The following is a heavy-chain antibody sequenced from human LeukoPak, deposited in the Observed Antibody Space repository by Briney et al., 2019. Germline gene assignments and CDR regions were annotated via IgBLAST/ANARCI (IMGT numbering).Heavy chain of an antibody. Sequence: GGSLRLSCAVSGFTLSTYWMTWVRQAPGKGLEWVANIQQDGSEKYYVDSVKGRFTISGDNAKNTLYLQMNSLRAEDTAVYYCARGRRNAFDVWGRGTMVTVSS. V-gene: IGHV3-7*01. CDR3: ARGRRNAFDV. CDR1: GFTLSTYW. J-gene: IGHJ3*01. CDR2: IQQDGSEK.